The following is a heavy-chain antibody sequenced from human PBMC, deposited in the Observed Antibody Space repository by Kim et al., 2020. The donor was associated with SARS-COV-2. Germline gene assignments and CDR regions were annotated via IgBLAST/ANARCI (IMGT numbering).Heavy chain of an antibody. Sequence: GGSLRLSCAASGFTFSSYSMNWVRQAPGKGLEWVSSISSSSSYIYYADSVKGRFTISRDNAKNSLYLQMNSLRAEDTAVYYCARDVKLGDYYYYYGMDVWGQGTTVTVSS. CDR1: GFTFSSYS. J-gene: IGHJ6*02. CDR2: ISSSSSYI. D-gene: IGHD3-10*01. V-gene: IGHV3-21*01. CDR3: ARDVKLGDYYYYYGMDV.